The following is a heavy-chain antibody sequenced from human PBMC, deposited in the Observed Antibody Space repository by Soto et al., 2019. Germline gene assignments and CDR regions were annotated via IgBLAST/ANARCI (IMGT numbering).Heavy chain of an antibody. Sequence: QVQLVQSGAEVKKPGSSVKVSCKASGGTFGSYAISWVRQAPGQGLEWMGGIIPIPGTANYAQKFQGRVTIAADESTSTAYMELTSRRSEDTAVYYCARSQGSSTSLEIYYYYYYGMDVWGLGTTVTVSS. J-gene: IGHJ6*02. CDR3: ARSQGSSTSLEIYYYYYYGMDV. V-gene: IGHV1-69*01. D-gene: IGHD2-2*01. CDR2: IIPIPGTA. CDR1: GGTFGSYA.